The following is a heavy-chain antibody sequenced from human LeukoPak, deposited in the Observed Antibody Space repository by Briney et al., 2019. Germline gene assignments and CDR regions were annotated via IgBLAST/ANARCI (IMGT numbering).Heavy chain of an antibody. CDR3: AKGGDGYNYGSYFDY. J-gene: IGHJ4*02. Sequence: QSGGSLRLSCAASGFTFSSYGMHWVRQAPGKGLEWVAFIRYDGSNEFYVDSVKGRFTISRDNSKNTPYLQMNSLRAEDTAVYYCAKGGDGYNYGSYFDYWGQGTLVTVSS. CDR1: GFTFSSYG. CDR2: IRYDGSNE. D-gene: IGHD5-24*01. V-gene: IGHV3-30*02.